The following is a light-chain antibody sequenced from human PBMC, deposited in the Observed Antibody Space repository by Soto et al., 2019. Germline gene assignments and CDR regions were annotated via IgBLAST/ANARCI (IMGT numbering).Light chain of an antibody. Sequence: IVMTQSPATLSVSPGARATLSCRASQNILSNLAWYQQKHGQAPRLLIYGASTRATGIPARFSGSGYGTEFTLTISSLQSEDFEIYYCQQYNNWPITFGQGTRLEIK. J-gene: IGKJ5*01. CDR3: QQYNNWPIT. V-gene: IGKV3-15*01. CDR2: GAS. CDR1: QNILSN.